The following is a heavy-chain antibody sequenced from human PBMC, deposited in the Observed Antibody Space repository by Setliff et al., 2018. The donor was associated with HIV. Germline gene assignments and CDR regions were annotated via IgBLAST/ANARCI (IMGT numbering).Heavy chain of an antibody. CDR3: ARDMMYHYDRSGSFGWFGP. CDR2: ISYSGST. Sequence: SETLSLTCTVSGGSISSGGYYWSWIRQHPGKGLEWIGYISYSGSTYYNPSLKSRVTISVDTSKNQFSLKLSSVTAADTAVYYCARDMMYHYDRSGSFGWFGPWGQGTLVTVSS. D-gene: IGHD3-22*01. CDR1: GGSISSGGYY. J-gene: IGHJ5*02. V-gene: IGHV4-31*03.